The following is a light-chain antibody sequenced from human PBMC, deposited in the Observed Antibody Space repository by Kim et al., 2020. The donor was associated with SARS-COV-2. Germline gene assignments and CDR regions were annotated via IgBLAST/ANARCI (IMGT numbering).Light chain of an antibody. V-gene: IGLV3-19*01. CDR2: GKN. CDR3: NSRDSSDNVV. Sequence: SSELTQDPAVSVALGQTVRITCQGDSLRSYYATWYQQKPGQAPIIVIYGKNNRPSGIPDRFSGSSSGNTASLTITGTQAGDEADYYCNSRDSSDNVVFGGGIQLTVL. J-gene: IGLJ2*01. CDR1: SLRSYY.